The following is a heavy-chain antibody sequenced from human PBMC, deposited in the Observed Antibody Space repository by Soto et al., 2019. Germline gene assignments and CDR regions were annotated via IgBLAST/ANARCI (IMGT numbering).Heavy chain of an antibody. J-gene: IGHJ6*02. D-gene: IGHD2-2*02. V-gene: IGHV1-69*01. Sequence: QVLLVQSGAEVKKPGSSVKVSCKASGGTFSSYAINWVRQAPGQGLEWTGGIIPMFGKANYAQNFQGRVTITADESTITAYMELSSLTSDDAAVYYCARGYRDGYYYAMDVWGRGTTVTVSS. CDR3: ARGYRDGYYYAMDV. CDR1: GGTFSSYA. CDR2: IIPMFGKA.